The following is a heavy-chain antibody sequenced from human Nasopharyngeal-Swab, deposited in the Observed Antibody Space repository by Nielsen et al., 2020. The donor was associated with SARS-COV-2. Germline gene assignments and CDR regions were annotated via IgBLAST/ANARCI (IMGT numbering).Heavy chain of an antibody. CDR1: GFSVSYNY. D-gene: IGHD5-18*01. CDR3: ATGGYTFAY. V-gene: IGHV3-7*01. Sequence: GESLKISWEVSGFSVSYNYMTWVRQAPGKGLEWVANINQDGSEKYYVDSVKGRFTISRDNAKNSLYLQMNSLRAEDTAVYYCATGGYTFAYWGQGTLVTVSS. CDR2: INQDGSEK. J-gene: IGHJ4*02.